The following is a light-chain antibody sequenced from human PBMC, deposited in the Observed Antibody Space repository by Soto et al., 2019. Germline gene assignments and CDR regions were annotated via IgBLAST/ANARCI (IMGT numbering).Light chain of an antibody. J-gene: IGKJ5*01. Sequence: EIVMTQSPATLSVSPGERATLSXRASQSVDINLAWYXXKDGQAPRXXVYGASTKATDMPGRFSGRGSGTEGTITINNLQSEDCEVYDGQQDYNLPFTFGQGTRLEIK. CDR2: GAS. CDR1: QSVDIN. V-gene: IGKV3-15*01. CDR3: QQDYNLPFT.